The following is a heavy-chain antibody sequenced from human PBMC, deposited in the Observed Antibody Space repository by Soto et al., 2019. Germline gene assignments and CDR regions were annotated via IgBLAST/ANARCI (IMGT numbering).Heavy chain of an antibody. D-gene: IGHD5-12*01. CDR1: GFTFSSYS. CDR2: ISSSSSTI. V-gene: IGHV3-48*02. Sequence: GGSLRLSCAASGFTFSSYSMNWVRQAPGKGLEWVSYISSSSSTIYYADSVKGRFTISRDNAKNSLYLQMNSLRDEDTAVYYCARDGFHDGEMATIGFDYWGQGTLVTVSS. J-gene: IGHJ4*02. CDR3: ARDGFHDGEMATIGFDY.